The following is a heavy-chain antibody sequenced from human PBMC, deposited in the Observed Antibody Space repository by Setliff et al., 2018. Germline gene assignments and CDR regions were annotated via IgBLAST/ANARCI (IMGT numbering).Heavy chain of an antibody. CDR1: GYMFTTYG. CDR3: VTAQGAEHFDY. V-gene: IGHV1-18*01. D-gene: IGHD3-16*01. CDR2: IRVYDGYT. J-gene: IGHJ4*02. Sequence: ASVKVSCKTSGYMFTTYGISWVRQDPGQGLEWMGWIRVYDGYTDYAQKFQGRVTMTSNTAINTAYMELMRLTSEDTAVYYCVTAQGAEHFDYWGQGSLVTVSS.